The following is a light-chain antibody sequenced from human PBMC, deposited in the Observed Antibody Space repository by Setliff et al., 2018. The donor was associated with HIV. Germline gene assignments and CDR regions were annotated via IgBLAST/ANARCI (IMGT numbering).Light chain of an antibody. Sequence: QSALTQPASVSGSPGQSITISCTGTSSGVGGYNYVSWYQHHPGKAPKLMICEVSNRPSGVSNRFSGSKSGNTASLTISGLQADDEADYYCSSYTSSSLYVFGTGTKVTVL. J-gene: IGLJ1*01. V-gene: IGLV2-14*01. CDR1: SSGVGGYNY. CDR3: SSYTSSSLYV. CDR2: EVS.